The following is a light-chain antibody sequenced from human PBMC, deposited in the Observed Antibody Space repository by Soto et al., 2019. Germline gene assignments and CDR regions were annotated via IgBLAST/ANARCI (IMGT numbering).Light chain of an antibody. Sequence: QSVLTQPPSVSGAPGQRVNISCSGNNSNLGAGYDVHWYQQLPGAAPKLVIFGNRNRPSGVPERFSGSKSGTSASLAITGLQAEDEADYYCQAYDYSVTAFVFGGGTKLTVL. J-gene: IGLJ3*02. CDR3: QAYDYSVTAFV. V-gene: IGLV1-40*01. CDR1: NSNLGAGYD. CDR2: GNR.